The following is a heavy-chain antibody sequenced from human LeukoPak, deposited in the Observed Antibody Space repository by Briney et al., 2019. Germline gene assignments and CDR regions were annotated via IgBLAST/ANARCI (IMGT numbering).Heavy chain of an antibody. CDR3: ARVPAPYYYDSSGYLDY. Sequence: ASVKVSCKASGYTFTSYGISWVRQAPGQGLEWMGWISAYNGNTNYAQKLQGRVTMTTDTSTSTAYMELRSLRSDDTAVYYCARVPAPYYYDSSGYLDYWGQGTLVTVSS. V-gene: IGHV1-18*01. J-gene: IGHJ4*02. D-gene: IGHD3-22*01. CDR2: ISAYNGNT. CDR1: GYTFTSYG.